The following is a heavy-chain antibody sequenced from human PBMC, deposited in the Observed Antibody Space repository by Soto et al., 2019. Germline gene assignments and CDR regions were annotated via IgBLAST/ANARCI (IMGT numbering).Heavy chain of an antibody. CDR3: AKARDQQWVRLPFDY. CDR1: GFFFSSYT. CDR2: FSATSENT. Sequence: EVQLLESGGGLVQPGGSLRLSCVGSGFFFSSYTMTWVRQAPGKGLEWVSSFSATSENTYYADSVRGRFTISRANSKNTLFLKMNSLTAEDTAMYYCAKARDQQWVRLPFDYWGQGILVIVSS. V-gene: IGHV3-23*01. D-gene: IGHD6-19*01. J-gene: IGHJ4*02.